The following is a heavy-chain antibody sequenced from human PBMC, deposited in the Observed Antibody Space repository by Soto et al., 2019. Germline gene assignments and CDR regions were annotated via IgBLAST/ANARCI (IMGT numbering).Heavy chain of an antibody. D-gene: IGHD5-12*01. CDR2: INTANDAT. J-gene: IGHJ4*02. V-gene: IGHV1-3*04. CDR3: ARDEGVASGN. CDR1: GYTFSSSP. Sequence: QVQLVQSGAEVKKPGASVKVSCRASGYTFSSSPLHWVRQAPGQRPEWMGWINTANDATKYSQKFQDRVTLTRDTSASTEYMEGSSLTPEDTAVYYCARDEGVASGNWGQGTLVTGSS.